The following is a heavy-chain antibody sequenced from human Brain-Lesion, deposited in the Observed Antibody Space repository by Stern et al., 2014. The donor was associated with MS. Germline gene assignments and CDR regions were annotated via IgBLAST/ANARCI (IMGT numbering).Heavy chain of an antibody. V-gene: IGHV1-2*02. CDR1: GYIFTGYY. CDR2: INPNTRGT. J-gene: IGHJ6*02. CDR3: ARDQRGITIFGVVTDYYYLXXDV. D-gene: IGHD3-3*01. Sequence: QVQLGQSGAEVKKPGASVKVSCKTSGYIFTGYYIHWVRQAHGQWLEWMAWINPNTRGTKYAQEFQGRVTMSRDTSISTAYVELSSLTSDDTAVYYCARDQRGITIFGVVTDYYYLXXDVWGQGTTVTVSS.